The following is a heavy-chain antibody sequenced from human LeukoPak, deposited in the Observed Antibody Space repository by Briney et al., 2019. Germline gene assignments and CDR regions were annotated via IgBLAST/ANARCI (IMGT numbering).Heavy chain of an antibody. CDR1: GGSISSYY. Sequence: SETLSLTCTVSGGSISSYYWSWIRQPPGKGLEWIAYIYDSGSTNSNPSLKSRVTISAETSKNEFSLKLSSVTAADTAVYYCARLLDNDSSGYPDTFDMWGQGTVVIVSS. CDR2: IYDSGST. J-gene: IGHJ3*02. CDR3: ARLLDNDSSGYPDTFDM. D-gene: IGHD3-22*01. V-gene: IGHV4-59*08.